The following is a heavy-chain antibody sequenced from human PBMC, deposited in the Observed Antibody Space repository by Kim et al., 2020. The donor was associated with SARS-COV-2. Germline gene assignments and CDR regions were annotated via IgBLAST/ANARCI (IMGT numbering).Heavy chain of an antibody. V-gene: IGHV5-10-1*01. J-gene: IGHJ6*02. CDR1: GYSFTSYW. CDR2: IDPSDSYT. CDR3: ARRMVRGVVDDGMDV. D-gene: IGHD3-10*01. Sequence: GESLKISCKGSGYSFTSYWISWVRQMPEKGVEWMGRIDPSDSYTNYSPSFQGHVTISADKSISTAYLPWSSLKASDTAMYYCARRMVRGVVDDGMDVWGQGTTVTVSS.